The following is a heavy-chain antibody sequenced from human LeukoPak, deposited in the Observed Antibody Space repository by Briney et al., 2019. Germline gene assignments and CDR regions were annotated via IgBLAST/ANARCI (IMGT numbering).Heavy chain of an antibody. J-gene: IGHJ5*02. D-gene: IGHD3-16*01. CDR2: ISGSGGST. CDR3: AKVDPYDYGLNWFDP. Sequence: GGSLRLSCAASGFTFSSYAMSWVRQAPGKGLEWVSAISGSGGSTYYADSVKGRFTISRDNSKNTLYLQMNSLRAEDTVVYYCAKVDPYDYGLNWFDPWGQGTLVTVSS. V-gene: IGHV3-23*01. CDR1: GFTFSSYA.